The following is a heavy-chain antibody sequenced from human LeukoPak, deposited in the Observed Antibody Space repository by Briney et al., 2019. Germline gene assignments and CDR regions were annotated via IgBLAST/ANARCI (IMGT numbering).Heavy chain of an antibody. D-gene: IGHD3-16*01. CDR3: ARGSPPGD. Sequence: PGGSLRLSCAASGFTFSDYYMTWIRRAPGKGLEWVSYISSSSGFTKYADSVRGRFTISRDNAKNSLYLQMNTLRVDDTAVYYCARGSPPGDWGEGTLVTVSS. CDR1: GFTFSDYY. V-gene: IGHV3-11*05. CDR2: ISSSSGFT. J-gene: IGHJ4*02.